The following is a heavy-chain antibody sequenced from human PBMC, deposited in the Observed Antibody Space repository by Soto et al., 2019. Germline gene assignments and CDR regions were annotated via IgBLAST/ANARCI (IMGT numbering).Heavy chain of an antibody. V-gene: IGHV2-26*01. CDR3: ARALFYSDSDGYYFEFDY. J-gene: IGHJ4*02. Sequence: SGPTLVNPTETLTLTCSVSGFSLTDTRMGVSWIRQAPGKALEWLAHIISNDDKSYSTSLKSRLTISKDTSKSQVVLRMTNMDPVDTGRYYCARALFYSDSDGYYFEFDYWGPGTLVTVS. D-gene: IGHD3-22*01. CDR2: IISNDDK. CDR1: GFSLTDTRMG.